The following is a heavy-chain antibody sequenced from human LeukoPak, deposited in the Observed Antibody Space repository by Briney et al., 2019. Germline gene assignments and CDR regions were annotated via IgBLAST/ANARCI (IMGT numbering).Heavy chain of an antibody. V-gene: IGHV1-69*01. J-gene: IGHJ4*02. CDR2: IIPIFGTA. CDR3: AREYGDKLTYFDY. CDR1: GGTFSSYA. Sequence: SVKVSCKASGGTFSSYAISWVRQAPGQGLEWMGGIIPIFGTANYAQKFQGRVTITADESTSTAYMELSSLRSEDTAVYYCAREYGDKLTYFDYWGQGTLVTVSS. D-gene: IGHD4-17*01.